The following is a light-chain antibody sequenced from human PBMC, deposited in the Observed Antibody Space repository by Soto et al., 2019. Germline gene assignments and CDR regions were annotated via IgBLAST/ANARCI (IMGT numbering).Light chain of an antibody. J-gene: IGKJ3*01. CDR2: AAS. Sequence: EIVLTHSPATLSLSPGESATLSCRTSQSVSSNSLAWHQQKPGQAPRLLMYAASSRAAGIPDRFSGSGSGTDFTLTISRLEPEDFAVYYCQQHGSWGITFGPGTKVDIK. CDR3: QQHGSWGIT. CDR1: QSVSSNS. V-gene: IGKV3-20*01.